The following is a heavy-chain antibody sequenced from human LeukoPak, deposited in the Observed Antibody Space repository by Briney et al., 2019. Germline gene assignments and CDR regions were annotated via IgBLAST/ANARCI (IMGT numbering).Heavy chain of an antibody. CDR3: ARDRLGYYDSSGHFDY. D-gene: IGHD3-22*01. J-gene: IGHJ4*02. V-gene: IGHV3-7*03. Sequence: GGSLRLSCAASGFTFSSYWMSWVRQAPGKGLEWVANINQDGSEKYYVDSVKGRFTISRDNAKNSLYLQMNSLRAEDTAVYYCARDRLGYYDSSGHFDYWGQGTLVTVSS. CDR1: GFTFSSYW. CDR2: INQDGSEK.